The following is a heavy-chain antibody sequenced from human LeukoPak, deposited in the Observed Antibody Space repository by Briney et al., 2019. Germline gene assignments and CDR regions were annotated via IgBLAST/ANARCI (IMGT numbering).Heavy chain of an antibody. CDR1: GGSISSSSYY. Sequence: SETLSLTCTVSGGSISSSSYYWGWIRQPPGKGLGWFGSIYYSGSTYYTPSRKSRVTISVDPSKNQFSLKLSSVPAADTAVYFCARRRGTGTPEDYWGRGSLVSVSS. D-gene: IGHD1-1*01. V-gene: IGHV4-39*01. CDR3: ARRRGTGTPEDY. CDR2: IYYSGST. J-gene: IGHJ4*02.